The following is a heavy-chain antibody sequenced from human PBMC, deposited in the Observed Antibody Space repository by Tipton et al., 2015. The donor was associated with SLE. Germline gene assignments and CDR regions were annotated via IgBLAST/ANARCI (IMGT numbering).Heavy chain of an antibody. CDR1: GFIFSSYE. D-gene: IGHD3-16*01. J-gene: IGHJ6*02. CDR2: ISYDVSNT. Sequence: SLRLSCAASGFIFSSYEMHWVRQAPGKGLEWVTAISYDVSNTYYADSVKGRFTISRDNSKNTLYLQMNSLRAEDTAVYYCARNLGSYYGMDVWGQGTTVTASS. V-gene: IGHV3-30*04. CDR3: ARNLGSYYGMDV.